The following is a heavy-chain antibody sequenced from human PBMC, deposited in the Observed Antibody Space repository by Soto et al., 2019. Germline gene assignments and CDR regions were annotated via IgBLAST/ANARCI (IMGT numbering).Heavy chain of an antibody. Sequence: PGESLKISCKGSGYSFTSYWIGWVRQMPGKGLEWMGIIYPGDSDTRYSPSFQGQVTTSADKSISAAYLQWSSLKASDNAMYYCARQEGAPVLFYYGMDVWGQGTTVTVSS. D-gene: IGHD1-26*01. CDR1: GYSFTSYW. CDR3: ARQEGAPVLFYYGMDV. V-gene: IGHV5-51*01. CDR2: IYPGDSDT. J-gene: IGHJ6*02.